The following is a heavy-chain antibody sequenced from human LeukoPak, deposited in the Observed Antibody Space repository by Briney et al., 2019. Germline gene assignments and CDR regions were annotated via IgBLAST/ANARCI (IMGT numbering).Heavy chain of an antibody. CDR3: ARDDSSSWYYFDY. J-gene: IGHJ4*02. Sequence: GGSLRLSCAASGFTSGIYAMSWVRQAPGKGLEWVSSISSSSSYIYYADSVKGRFTISRDNAKNSLYLQMNSLRAEDTAVYYCARDDSSSWYYFDYWGQGTLVTVSS. CDR1: GFTSGIYA. V-gene: IGHV3-21*01. D-gene: IGHD6-13*01. CDR2: ISSSSSYI.